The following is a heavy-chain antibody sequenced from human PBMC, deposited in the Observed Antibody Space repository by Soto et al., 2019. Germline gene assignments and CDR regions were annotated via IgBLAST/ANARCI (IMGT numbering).Heavy chain of an antibody. D-gene: IGHD1-7*01. CDR2: IYHSGST. Sequence: PSETWSLACAVSGGSISSGNWWSWVRQAPGRGLEWIGEIYHSGSTNYNPSLKSRVTISVDKSKNQFSLKLSSVTAADTAVYYCASRNYRVGYWGQGTLVTV. J-gene: IGHJ4*02. CDR1: GGSISSGNW. CDR3: ASRNYRVGY. V-gene: IGHV4-4*02.